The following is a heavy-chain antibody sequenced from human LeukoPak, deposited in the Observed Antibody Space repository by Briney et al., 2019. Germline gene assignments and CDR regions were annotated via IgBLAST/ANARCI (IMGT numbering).Heavy chain of an antibody. J-gene: IGHJ6*02. CDR3: ARDQGYGMDV. Sequence: SETLSLTCTVSGVSLSSYYWSWIRHPPGQGVEWIGYIYYSGSNNYNPSLKSRVTISVDTSKNQFSLNLSSVTAADTAVYYCARDQGYGMDVWGQGTTVTVSS. V-gene: IGHV4-59*01. CDR1: GVSLSSYY. CDR2: IYYSGSN.